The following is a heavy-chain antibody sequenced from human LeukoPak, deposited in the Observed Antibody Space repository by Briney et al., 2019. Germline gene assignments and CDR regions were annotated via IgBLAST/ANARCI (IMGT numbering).Heavy chain of an antibody. J-gene: IGHJ1*01. V-gene: IGHV4-38-2*02. Sequence: PSETLSLTCTVSGYSISSGYYWGWIRQPPGKGLEWIGSIYHSGSTYYNPSLKSRVTISVDTSKNQFSLKLSSVTAADTAVYYCARYFLDDFQHWGQGTLVTVSS. CDR3: ARYFLDDFQH. CDR1: GYSISSGYY. D-gene: IGHD3-9*01. CDR2: IYHSGST.